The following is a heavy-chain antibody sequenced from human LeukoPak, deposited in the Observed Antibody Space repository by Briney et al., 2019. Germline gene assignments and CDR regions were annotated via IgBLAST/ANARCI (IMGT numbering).Heavy chain of an antibody. CDR2: INPSGSST. V-gene: IGHV1-46*01. Sequence: ASVKVSCRASGYSFTSYYMHWVRQAPGQGLEWMGLINPSGSSTTYAQKFQGRVTMTRDMFTSTDYMELTSLTSDDTAVYYCARDNSVGETAWWFDPWGQGTLVTVSS. CDR1: GYSFTSYY. D-gene: IGHD1-26*01. J-gene: IGHJ5*02. CDR3: ARDNSVGETAWWFDP.